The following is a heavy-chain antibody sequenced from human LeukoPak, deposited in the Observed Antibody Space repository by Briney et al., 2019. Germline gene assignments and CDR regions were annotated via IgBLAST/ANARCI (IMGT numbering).Heavy chain of an antibody. V-gene: IGHV1-24*01. Sequence: ASVRVSFNLTVYTLSVLSNYSVRHAPGKGLEWMGGFDPEDDETIYAQKFQGRVTMTEDTSTDTAYMERSSLRSEDTAVYYCAMGTVGCTLDLDNPCRQATLVTVSS. CDR1: VYTLSVLS. J-gene: IGHJ5*02. CDR3: AMGTVGCTLDLDNP. CDR2: FDPEDDET. D-gene: IGHD1-7*01.